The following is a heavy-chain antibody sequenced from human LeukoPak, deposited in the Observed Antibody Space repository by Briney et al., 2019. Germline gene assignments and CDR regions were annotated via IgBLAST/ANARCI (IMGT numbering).Heavy chain of an antibody. V-gene: IGHV4-59*08. CDR3: ARHYIAAGGGDAFDI. Sequence: SETLSLTCTVSGGSMRSYYWSWIRQPAGKGLEWTGYIYYSGSTYYNPSLKSRVTISVGTSKNQFSLKLSSVTAADTAIYYCARHYIAAGGGDAFDIWGQGTMVIVSS. J-gene: IGHJ3*02. CDR1: GGSMRSYY. D-gene: IGHD6-13*01. CDR2: IYYSGST.